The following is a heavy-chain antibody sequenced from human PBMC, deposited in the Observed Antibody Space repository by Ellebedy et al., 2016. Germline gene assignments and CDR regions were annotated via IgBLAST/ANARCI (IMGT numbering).Heavy chain of an antibody. D-gene: IGHD3-3*01. V-gene: IGHV3-11*06. CDR3: ARDAPFGHSYYHVMDV. Sequence: GGSLRLSCAASGFTFSDYYMSWIRQAPGKGLEWVSYISGSSTYTNYADSVKGRFTISRDNAKNSLFLQMNSLRVEDTAVYRCARDAPFGHSYYHVMDVWGQGTTVTVSS. J-gene: IGHJ6*02. CDR2: ISGSSTYT. CDR1: GFTFSDYY.